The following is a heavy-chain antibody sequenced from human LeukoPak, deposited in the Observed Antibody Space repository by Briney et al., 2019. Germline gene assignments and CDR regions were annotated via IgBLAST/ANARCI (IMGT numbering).Heavy chain of an antibody. J-gene: IGHJ4*02. V-gene: IGHV1-69*02. CDR3: ARMTNDYGGKNDY. CDR1: GGTFSSYT. CDR2: IIPILGIA. Sequence: SSVKVSCKASGGTFSSYTISWVRQAPGQGLEWMGRIIPILGIANYAQKFQGRVTITADKSTSTAYMELSSLRSEDTAVYYCARMTNDYGGKNDYGGQGTLVTVSS. D-gene: IGHD4-23*01.